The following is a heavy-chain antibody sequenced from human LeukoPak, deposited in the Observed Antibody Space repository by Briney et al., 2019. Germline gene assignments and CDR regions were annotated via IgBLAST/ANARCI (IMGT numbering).Heavy chain of an antibody. CDR1: GYSISSGFY. J-gene: IGHJ4*02. Sequence: PSETLSLTCTVSGYSISSGFYWGWIRQTPGKGLEWIGTISHSGTPYYNPSLKSRVTISVDTSKNQYSLKLSSVTAGDTAVYYCARGRITMVRGVISYWGQGTLVTVSS. CDR3: ARGRITMVRGVISY. D-gene: IGHD3-10*01. V-gene: IGHV4-38-2*02. CDR2: ISHSGTP.